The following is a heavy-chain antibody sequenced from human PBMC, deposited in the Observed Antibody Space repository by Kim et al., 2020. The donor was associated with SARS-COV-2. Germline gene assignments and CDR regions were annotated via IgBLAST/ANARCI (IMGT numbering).Heavy chain of an antibody. J-gene: IGHJ5*02. Sequence: SETLSLTCTVSGGSISSYYWSWIRQPPGKGLEWIGYIYYSGSTNYNPSLKSRVTISVDTSKNQFSLKLSSVTAADTAVYYCARASVRGFDPWGQGTLVTVSS. CDR3: ARASVRGFDP. CDR1: GGSISSYY. V-gene: IGHV4-59*13. CDR2: IYYSGST. D-gene: IGHD6-19*01.